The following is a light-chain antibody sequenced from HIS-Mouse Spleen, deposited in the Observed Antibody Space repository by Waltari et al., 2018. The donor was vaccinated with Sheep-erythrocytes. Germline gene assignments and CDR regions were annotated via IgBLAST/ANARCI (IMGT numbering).Light chain of an antibody. CDR3: QQLNSYPHT. J-gene: IGKJ2*01. V-gene: IGKV1-9*01. CDR1: QGISSY. CDR2: AAS. Sequence: DIQLTQSPSFLSASVGDRVTITCRASQGISSYLDWYQQKPGKAPKLLIYAASTLQSGVPSRFSDSGSGTEFTLTISSLQPEDFATYYCQQLNSYPHTFGQGTKLEIK.